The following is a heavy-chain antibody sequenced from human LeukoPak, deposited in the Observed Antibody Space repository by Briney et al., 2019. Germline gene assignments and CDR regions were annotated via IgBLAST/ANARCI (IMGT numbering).Heavy chain of an antibody. CDR1: GGSISSSSYY. D-gene: IGHD4-23*01. J-gene: IGHJ4*01. V-gene: IGHV4-39*01. CDR3: ARQTTVVTPPIY. Sequence: PSETLSLTCTVSGGSISSSSYYWGWIRQPPGKGLEWIGSIYYSGSTYYNPSLKSRVTISVDTSKNQFSLKLSSVTAADTAVYYCARQTTVVTPPIYWGQEPWSPSP. CDR2: IYYSGST.